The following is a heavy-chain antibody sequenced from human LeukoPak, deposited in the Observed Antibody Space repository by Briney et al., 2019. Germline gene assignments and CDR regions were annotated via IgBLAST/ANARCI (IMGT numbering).Heavy chain of an antibody. CDR2: ISDSGGST. D-gene: IGHD2-15*01. J-gene: IGHJ6*02. Sequence: GGSLRLSCSASGFPFSSYAMHWVLQAPGKGLEYVSAISDSGGSTYYADSVKGRFTISRDNSKNTLYLQMSSLRAEDTAVYFCVRGYSFGPYGMDVWGQGTTVTVSS. CDR1: GFPFSSYA. CDR3: VRGYSFGPYGMDV. V-gene: IGHV3-64D*09.